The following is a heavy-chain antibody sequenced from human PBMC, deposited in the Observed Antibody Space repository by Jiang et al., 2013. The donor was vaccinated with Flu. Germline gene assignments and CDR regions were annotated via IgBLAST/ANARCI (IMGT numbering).Heavy chain of an antibody. CDR1: ISSGGYY. CDR2: IYHSGST. V-gene: IGHV4-31*02. J-gene: IGHJ4*02. Sequence: ISSGGYYWSWIRQHPGKGLGWIGSIYHSGSTNYNPSLKSRLTISVDTSKNQFSLKLSSVTAADTAVYYCARRGSGYDAYFDYWGQGTLVTVSS. D-gene: IGHD5-12*01. CDR3: ARRGSGYDAYFDY.